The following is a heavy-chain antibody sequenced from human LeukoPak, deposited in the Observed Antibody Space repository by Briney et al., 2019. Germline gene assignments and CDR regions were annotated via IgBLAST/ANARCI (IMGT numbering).Heavy chain of an antibody. CDR2: ISAYNGNT. V-gene: IGHV1-18*01. Sequence: ASVKVSCKASGYTFTSYGISWVRQAPGQGLEWMGWISAYNGNTNYAQKLQGRVTMTTDTSTSTAYMELRSLRSDDTAVYYCAKARAKTHYYGSGSYRNEDRSFDYWGQGTLVTVSS. J-gene: IGHJ4*02. D-gene: IGHD3-10*01. CDR1: GYTFTSYG. CDR3: AKARAKTHYYGSGSYRNEDRSFDY.